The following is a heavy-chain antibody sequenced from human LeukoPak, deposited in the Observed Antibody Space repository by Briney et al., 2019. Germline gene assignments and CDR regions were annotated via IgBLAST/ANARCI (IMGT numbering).Heavy chain of an antibody. V-gene: IGHV3-30-3*01. D-gene: IGHD3-10*01. Sequence: GGSLRLSCAASGFTFRNYVIHWVRQAPGKGLEWVAVTSSDLNVKLYADSVKGRFTISRNNSRSTLYLQMNSLRPEDTAIYYCAREGYYGSGSPPSLYFDYWGQGTLVTVSS. J-gene: IGHJ4*02. CDR3: AREGYYGSGSPPSLYFDY. CDR2: TSSDLNVK. CDR1: GFTFRNYV.